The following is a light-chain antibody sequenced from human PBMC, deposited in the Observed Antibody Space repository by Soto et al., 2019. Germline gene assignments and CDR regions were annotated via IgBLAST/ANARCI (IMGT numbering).Light chain of an antibody. J-gene: IGKJ2*01. CDR3: QQADTFPPT. Sequence: DIQMTQSPSYVSASVGDIVTITFRASQGIGDSLAWYQQKPGKAPNLLIHTASSLERGVPSRFSGGGSATDFTLTISSLQAEDFATYFCQQADTFPPTFGQGTKVDIK. CDR1: QGIGDS. CDR2: TAS. V-gene: IGKV1-12*01.